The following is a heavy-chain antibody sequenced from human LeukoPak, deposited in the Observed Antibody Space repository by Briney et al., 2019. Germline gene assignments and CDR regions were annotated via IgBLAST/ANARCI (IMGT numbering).Heavy chain of an antibody. J-gene: IGHJ4*02. V-gene: IGHV3-23*01. CDR1: GFTFSSYA. CDR2: ISGSGGST. CDR3: AKIGGLSGWHNAAFDY. Sequence: PGGSLRLSCAASGFTFSSYAMSWVRQAPGKGLEWVSAISGSGGSTYYADSVKGRFTISRDNSKNTLYLQMNSLRAEDTAVYYWAKIGGLSGWHNAAFDYWGQGTLVTVSS. D-gene: IGHD6-19*01.